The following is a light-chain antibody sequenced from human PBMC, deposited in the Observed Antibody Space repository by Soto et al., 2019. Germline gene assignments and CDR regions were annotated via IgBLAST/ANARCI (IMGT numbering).Light chain of an antibody. CDR1: QSVSSN. CDR2: GAS. V-gene: IGKV3-15*01. CDR3: QPYTNWPLIT. J-gene: IGKJ5*01. Sequence: ELVMTHSPANKSVSPVERATLSCSASQSVSSNLAWHQQKPGQAPRLLIYGASTRATGIPARFSGSGSGTEFTLTISFLQSEDFAVYYCQPYTNWPLITFCHGRLPEVK.